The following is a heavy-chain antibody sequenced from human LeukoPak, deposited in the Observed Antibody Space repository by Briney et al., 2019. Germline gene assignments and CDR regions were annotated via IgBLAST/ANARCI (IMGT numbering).Heavy chain of an antibody. D-gene: IGHD6-19*01. V-gene: IGHV3-7*01. CDR2: IKHDGSEI. CDR1: GFIFTGYF. J-gene: IGHJ4*02. Sequence: GGSLRLSCAASGFIFTGYFMSWVRQAPGKGLEWVASIKHDGSEIYYVDSVKGRFTISRDNAENSLYLQMNSLRAEDTAVYYCARDIGAWSAYWGQGTLVTVSS. CDR3: ARDIGAWSAY.